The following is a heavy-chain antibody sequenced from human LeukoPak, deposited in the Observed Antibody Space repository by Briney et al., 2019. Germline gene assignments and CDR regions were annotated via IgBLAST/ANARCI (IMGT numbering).Heavy chain of an antibody. Sequence: SETLSLTCTVSGGSISSYYWSWIRQPPGKGLEWIGYIYYSGSTNYNPSLKSRVTISVDTSKNQFSLKLSSVTAADTAVYYCARRSLVRTVGYYYGMDVWGQGTTVTVSS. J-gene: IGHJ6*02. CDR2: IYYSGST. CDR3: ARRSLVRTVGYYYGMDV. CDR1: GGSISSYY. D-gene: IGHD1-26*01. V-gene: IGHV4-59*01.